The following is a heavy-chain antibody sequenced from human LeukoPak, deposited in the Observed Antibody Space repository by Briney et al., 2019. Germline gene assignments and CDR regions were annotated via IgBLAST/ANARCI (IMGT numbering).Heavy chain of an antibody. CDR2: ISGSGGST. CDR1: GFTFSSYA. CDR3: AKSMIVGCSSTSCYGEIDY. V-gene: IGHV3-23*01. J-gene: IGHJ4*02. Sequence: PGGSLRLSCAASGFTFSSYAMSWVRQAPGKGLKWVSAISGSGGSTYYADSVKGRFTISRDNSKNTLYLQMNSLRAEDTAVYYCAKSMIVGCSSTSCYGEIDYWGQGTLVTVSS. D-gene: IGHD2-2*01.